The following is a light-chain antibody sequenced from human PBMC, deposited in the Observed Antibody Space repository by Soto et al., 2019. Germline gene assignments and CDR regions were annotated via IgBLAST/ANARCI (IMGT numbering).Light chain of an antibody. Sequence: QSVLTQSPSASGSPGQSVTISCTGTSSNVGGHNYVSWYQHRPGKAPKLIIYEVSKRPSGVPDRFSGSKSANTASLTVSGLQAEDEAFYYCSSTAGNNNLVFGGGTKLTVL. CDR2: EVS. CDR1: SSNVGGHNY. V-gene: IGLV2-8*01. CDR3: SSTAGNNNLV. J-gene: IGLJ3*02.